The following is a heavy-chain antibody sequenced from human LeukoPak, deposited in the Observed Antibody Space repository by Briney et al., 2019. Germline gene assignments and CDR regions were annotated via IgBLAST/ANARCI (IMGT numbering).Heavy chain of an antibody. CDR2: ISSSSSYI. CDR1: GFTFSSYS. J-gene: IGHJ4*02. V-gene: IGHV3-21*01. D-gene: IGHD3-22*01. CDR3: ARTFAYDCSGYPLGY. Sequence: PGGSLRLSCAASGFTFSSYSMNWVRQAPGKGLEWVSSISSSSSYIYYADSVKGRFTISRDNAKNSLYLQMNSLRAEDTAVYYCARTFAYDCSGYPLGYWGQGTLVTVSS.